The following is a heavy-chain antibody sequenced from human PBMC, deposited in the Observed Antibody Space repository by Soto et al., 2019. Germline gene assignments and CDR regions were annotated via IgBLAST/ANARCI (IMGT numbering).Heavy chain of an antibody. CDR3: AKHAIVVPAAMDYFDY. Sequence: ASVKVSCKASGYTFTSYAMHWVRQAPGQRLEWMGWINAGNGSTYYADSVKGRFTISRDNSKSTLYLQMNSLRAEDAALYYCAKHAIVVPAAMDYFDYWGQGTLVTVSS. J-gene: IGHJ4*02. CDR2: INAGNGST. CDR1: GYTFTSYA. V-gene: IGHV1-3*01. D-gene: IGHD2-2*01.